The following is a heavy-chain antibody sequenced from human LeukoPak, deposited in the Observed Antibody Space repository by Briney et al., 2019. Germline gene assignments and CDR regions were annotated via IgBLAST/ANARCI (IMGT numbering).Heavy chain of an antibody. CDR1: GFTFSSYA. Sequence: GGSLRLSCAASGFTFSSYAMSWVRQAPGKGLEWVSGISGSGDSRYYADSVKGRFTISRDNSKNTLYLQMNSLRAEDTAVYYCAKVPLSSSGWDREYYFDYWGQGTLVTVSS. CDR3: AKVPLSSSGWDREYYFDY. V-gene: IGHV3-23*01. CDR2: ISGSGDSR. D-gene: IGHD6-19*01. J-gene: IGHJ4*02.